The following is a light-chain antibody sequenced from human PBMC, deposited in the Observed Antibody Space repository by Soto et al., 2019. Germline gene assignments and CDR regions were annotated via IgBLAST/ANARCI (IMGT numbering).Light chain of an antibody. CDR3: QQYNSYSWT. Sequence: DIQMTQSPSTLSASVGDRVTITCRASQSISSWLAWYQQKPGKAPKLLIYKASSLESGVPSRFSGSGSGTEFALTISRLQPDDFSTDYCQQYNSYSWTFGQGTKVEIK. J-gene: IGKJ1*01. CDR2: KAS. V-gene: IGKV1-5*03. CDR1: QSISSW.